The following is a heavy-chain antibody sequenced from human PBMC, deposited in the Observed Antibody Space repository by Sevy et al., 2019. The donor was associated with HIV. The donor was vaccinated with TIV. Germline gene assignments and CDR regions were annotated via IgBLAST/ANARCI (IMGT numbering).Heavy chain of an antibody. CDR3: ARGYCTGGVCSYIGGDFDY. V-gene: IGHV3-21*01. D-gene: IGHD2-8*02. CDR1: GFTFSSYS. Sequence: GGSLRLSCAASGFTFSSYSMNWVRQAPGKGLEWVSSISRSSSYIYYADSVKGRLTISRDNAKNSLYLQMNSLRAEDTAVYYCARGYCTGGVCSYIGGDFDYWGQGTLVTVSS. CDR2: ISRSSSYI. J-gene: IGHJ4*02.